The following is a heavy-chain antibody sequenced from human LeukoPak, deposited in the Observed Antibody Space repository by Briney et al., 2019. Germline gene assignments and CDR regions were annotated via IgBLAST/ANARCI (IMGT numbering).Heavy chain of an antibody. CDR2: INSDGSST. J-gene: IGHJ4*02. D-gene: IGHD6-19*01. CDR3: AVAGSSDYYFDY. CDR1: GFTFSSYW. Sequence: GGSLRLSCAASGFTFSSYWMPWVRQAPGRGLVWVSRINSDGSSTSYADSVKGRFTISRDNAKNTLYLQMNSLRAEDTAAYYCAVAGSSDYYFDYWGQGTLVTVSS. V-gene: IGHV3-74*01.